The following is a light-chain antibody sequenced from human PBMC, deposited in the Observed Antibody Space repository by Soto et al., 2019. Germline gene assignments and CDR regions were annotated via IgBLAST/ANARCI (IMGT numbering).Light chain of an antibody. Sequence: EIVMTESPATLSVSPGETARLSCRASQSVSTYLAWYQQQPGQAPRLLIYGASSRATDIPARFSGSGSGTEFTLTISSLQSEDFAVYYCHQYNTWPTWTFGQGTKVDIK. J-gene: IGKJ1*01. V-gene: IGKV3D-15*01. CDR1: QSVSTY. CDR2: GAS. CDR3: HQYNTWPTWT.